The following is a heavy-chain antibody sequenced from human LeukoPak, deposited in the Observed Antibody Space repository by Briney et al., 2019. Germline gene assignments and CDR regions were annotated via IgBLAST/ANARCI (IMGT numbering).Heavy chain of an antibody. J-gene: IGHJ4*02. D-gene: IGHD6-19*01. CDR2: IYIGGST. V-gene: IGHV4-61*02. CDR1: GGSISSGSYY. Sequence: SETLSLTCTVSGGSISSGSYYWSWIRQPAGKGLEWIGRIYIGGSTNYNPSLKSRVIISKDTSKNQFSLKLSSVTAADTAVYYCAREQWLPYFDYWGQGILVTVSS. CDR3: AREQWLPYFDY.